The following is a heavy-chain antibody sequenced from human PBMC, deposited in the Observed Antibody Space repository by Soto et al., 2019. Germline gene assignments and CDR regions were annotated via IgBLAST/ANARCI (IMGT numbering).Heavy chain of an antibody. J-gene: IGHJ5*02. CDR2: IYYSGST. CDR1: GGSISSGGYY. Sequence: SETLSLTCTVSGGSISSGGYYWSWIRQHPGKGLEWIGYIYYSGSTYYNPSLKSRVTISVDTSKNQFSLKLSSVTAADTAVYYCARWDYYDSSGYYNWFDPWGQGTLVTVSS. V-gene: IGHV4-31*03. CDR3: ARWDYYDSSGYYNWFDP. D-gene: IGHD3-22*01.